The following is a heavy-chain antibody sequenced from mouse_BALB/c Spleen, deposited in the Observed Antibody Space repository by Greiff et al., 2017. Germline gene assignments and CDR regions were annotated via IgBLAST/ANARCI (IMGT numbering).Heavy chain of an antibody. CDR1: GFNIKDTY. Sequence: EVKLMESGAELVKPGASVKLSCTASGFNIKDTYMHWVKQRPEQGLEWIGRIDPANGNTKYDPKFQGKATITADTSSNTAYLQLSSLTSEDTAVYYCARGQLGLRPLFDYWGQGTTLTVSS. V-gene: IGHV14-3*02. CDR2: IDPANGNT. J-gene: IGHJ2*01. CDR3: ARGQLGLRPLFDY. D-gene: IGHD3-2*01.